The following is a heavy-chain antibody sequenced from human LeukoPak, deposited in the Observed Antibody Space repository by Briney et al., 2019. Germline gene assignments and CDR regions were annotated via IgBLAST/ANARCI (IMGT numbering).Heavy chain of an antibody. D-gene: IGHD6-19*01. Sequence: SETLSLTCTVSGGSISSYYWSWIRQPPGKGLEWIGEINHSGSTNYNPSLKSRVTISVDTSKNQFFLKLSSVTAADTAVYYCARGGYSSGWYNDAFDIWGQGTMVTVSS. J-gene: IGHJ3*02. CDR1: GGSISSYY. CDR2: INHSGST. CDR3: ARGGYSSGWYNDAFDI. V-gene: IGHV4-34*01.